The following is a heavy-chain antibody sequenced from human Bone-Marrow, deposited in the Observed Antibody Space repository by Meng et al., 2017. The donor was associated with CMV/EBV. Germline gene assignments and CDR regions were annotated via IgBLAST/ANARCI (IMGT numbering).Heavy chain of an antibody. CDR2: ISSSGSTI. V-gene: IGHV3-11*04. CDR1: GFTFSDYY. J-gene: IGHJ4*02. CDR3: ARGRGVAVPAAIES. Sequence: GESLKISCAASGFTFSDYYMSWIRQAPGKGLEWVSYISSSGSTIYYADSVKGRFTISRDNAKNTLYLQMDSLRGEDTAVYFCARGRGVAVPAAIESWGQGTLVTVPS. D-gene: IGHD2-2*01.